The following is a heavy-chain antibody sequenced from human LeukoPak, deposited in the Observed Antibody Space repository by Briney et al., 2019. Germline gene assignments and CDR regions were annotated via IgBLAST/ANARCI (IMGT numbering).Heavy chain of an antibody. V-gene: IGHV3-9*01. J-gene: IGHJ4*02. CDR3: AKDIRRIQLWFFAY. Sequence: TGRSLRLSCAASGFTFDDYAMHWVRQAPGKGLEWVSGISWNSGSIGYADSVKGRFTISRDNAKNSLYRQMNSLRAEDTALYYCAKDIRRIQLWFFAYWGQG. D-gene: IGHD5-18*01. CDR1: GFTFDDYA. CDR2: ISWNSGSI.